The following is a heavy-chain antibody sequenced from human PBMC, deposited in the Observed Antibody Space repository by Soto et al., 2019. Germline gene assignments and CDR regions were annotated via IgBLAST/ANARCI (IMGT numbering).Heavy chain of an antibody. CDR2: IYYSGST. J-gene: IGHJ4*02. D-gene: IGHD2-21*01. CDR3: ARVRQESLSGGDYFDY. V-gene: IGHV4-39*01. Sequence: SETLSLTCTVSGGSISSSSYYWGWIRQPPGKGLEWIGSIYYSGSTYYNPSLKSRVTISVDTSKNQFSLKLSSVTAADTAVYYCARVRQESLSGGDYFDYWGQGTLVTVSS. CDR1: GGSISSSSYY.